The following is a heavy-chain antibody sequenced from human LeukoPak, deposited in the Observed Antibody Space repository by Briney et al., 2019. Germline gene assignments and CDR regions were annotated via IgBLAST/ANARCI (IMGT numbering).Heavy chain of an antibody. V-gene: IGHV5-51*01. D-gene: IGHD2-2*01. CDR1: GYSFATYW. CDR3: ARQGYQLLRIPYYYYMDV. Sequence: GESLKISCKGSGYSFATYWFAWVRQMPGKGLEWMGIIYPGDSDTRYSPSFQGQVTISADKSISTAYLQWSSLKASDTAMYYCARQGYQLLRIPYYYYMDVWGKGTTVTVSS. J-gene: IGHJ6*03. CDR2: IYPGDSDT.